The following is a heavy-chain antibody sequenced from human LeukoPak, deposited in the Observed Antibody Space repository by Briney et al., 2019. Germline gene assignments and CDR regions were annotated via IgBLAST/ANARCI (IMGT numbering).Heavy chain of an antibody. J-gene: IGHJ4*02. CDR3: ACTYSGYDFSRFDY. D-gene: IGHD5-12*01. V-gene: IGHV3-53*01. CDR2: IYIDGTT. Sequence: GGSLRLSCAASGFIVSHNYMTWVRQAPGKGLEWISVIYIDGTTYYADSVKGRFTISRDQANNTLYLQMNTLRDEDTAVYYCACTYSGYDFSRFDYWGQGTLVTVSS. CDR1: GFIVSHNY.